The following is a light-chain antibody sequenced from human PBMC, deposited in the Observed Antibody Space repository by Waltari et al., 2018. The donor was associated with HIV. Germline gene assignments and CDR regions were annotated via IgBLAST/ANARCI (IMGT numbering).Light chain of an antibody. CDR1: QNIKNF. CDR2: GVS. J-gene: IGKJ5*01. CDR3: QQTYSVSIT. Sequence: IQLTQSPSYRSASLGDKVTITCRASQNIKNFCNWYHVRPGKAPRLLIYGVSDLPTGFPSRFIGGGSGTDFTLTINNLQPEDFASYFCQQTYSVSITFGPGTRLEI. V-gene: IGKV1-39*01.